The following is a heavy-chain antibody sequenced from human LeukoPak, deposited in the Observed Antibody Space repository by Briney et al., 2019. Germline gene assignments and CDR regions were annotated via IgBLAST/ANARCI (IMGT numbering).Heavy chain of an antibody. CDR3: AKFFTGEYVRAFDV. CDR2: IYSGGST. CDR1: GFTVSSSY. J-gene: IGHJ3*01. Sequence: GGSLRLSCAASGFTVSSSYMSWVRQAPGKGLEWVSVIYSGGSTYYADSVKGRFTISRDNSKNTLFLQMNSLRAEDTAVYYCAKFFTGEYVRAFDVWGQGTMVTVSS. D-gene: IGHD3-10*02. V-gene: IGHV3-66*01.